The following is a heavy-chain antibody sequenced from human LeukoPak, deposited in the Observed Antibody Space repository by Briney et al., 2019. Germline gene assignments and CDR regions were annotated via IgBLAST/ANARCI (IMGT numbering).Heavy chain of an antibody. CDR3: ARGLVGATRSPWFDP. Sequence: SETLSLTCTVSGDSVSSYYYSWIRQPPGKGLEWIGYIYYSGSTNYNPSLKSRVTISVDTSKNQFSLKLSSVTAADTAVYYCARGLVGATRSPWFDPWGQGTLVTVSS. CDR1: GDSVSSYY. V-gene: IGHV4-59*02. CDR2: IYYSGST. D-gene: IGHD1-26*01. J-gene: IGHJ5*02.